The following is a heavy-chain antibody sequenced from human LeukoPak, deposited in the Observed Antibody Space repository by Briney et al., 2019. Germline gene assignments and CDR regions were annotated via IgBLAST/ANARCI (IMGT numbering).Heavy chain of an antibody. J-gene: IGHJ3*02. D-gene: IGHD1-26*01. CDR2: INSDGSST. Sequence: GGSLRLSCAASGFTFSSYWMHWVRQAPGKGLVWVSRINSDGSSTSYADSVKGRFTISRYKPKNTLYLQMNSLRAGDTAVYYGASIVGATYDAFDIWGQGTMVTVSS. V-gene: IGHV3-74*01. CDR1: GFTFSSYW. CDR3: ASIVGATYDAFDI.